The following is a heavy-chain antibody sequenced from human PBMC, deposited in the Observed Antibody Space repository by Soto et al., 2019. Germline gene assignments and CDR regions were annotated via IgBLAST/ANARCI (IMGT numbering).Heavy chain of an antibody. Sequence: WGPLSLSRTGSGFTYSDDYISWQRQAPGKGLEWVGRSRGNPQGYSTAYAASVQGRFPSSRDESKNSVYLQMNSLKTEDTPFYYCVSATYFSDGSGYTRCCDYWGQGT. D-gene: IGHD3-22*01. V-gene: IGHV3-72*01. CDR3: VSATYFSDGSGYTRCCDY. CDR2: SRGNPQGYST. CDR1: GFTYSDDY. J-gene: IGHJ4*02.